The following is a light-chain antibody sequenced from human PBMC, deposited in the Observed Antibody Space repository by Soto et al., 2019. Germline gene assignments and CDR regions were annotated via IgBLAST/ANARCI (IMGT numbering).Light chain of an antibody. Sequence: QSVLTQPPSVSGAPGQSVTISCAGSNSNIGAGSDVHWYQHLPGTPPKVLIYANNDQPSGVADRFSGSKSGTSASLSITGLQAEDEADYYCQSYDTRLSGSVFGGGTKVTVL. CDR2: ANN. CDR1: NSNIGAGSD. CDR3: QSYDTRLSGSV. J-gene: IGLJ2*01. V-gene: IGLV1-40*01.